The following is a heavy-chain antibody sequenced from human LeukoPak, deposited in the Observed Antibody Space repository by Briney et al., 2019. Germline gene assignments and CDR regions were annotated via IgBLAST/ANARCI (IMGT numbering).Heavy chain of an antibody. V-gene: IGHV3-21*01. CDR1: GFTFSSYS. CDR2: ISSSSSYI. D-gene: IGHD6-6*01. CDR3: ARDLDGSPPTLAARLDY. J-gene: IGHJ4*02. Sequence: GGSLRLSCAASGFTFSSYSMNWVRQAPGKGLEWVSSISSSSSYIYYADSVKGRFTISRDNAKNSLYLQMNSLRAEDTAVYYCARDLDGSPPTLAARLDYWGQGTLVTVSS.